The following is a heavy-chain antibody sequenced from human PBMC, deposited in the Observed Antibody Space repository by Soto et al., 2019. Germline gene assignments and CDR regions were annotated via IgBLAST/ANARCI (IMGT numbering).Heavy chain of an antibody. Sequence: PSEPLSLTCTVSRGSISSDDYYWRWIRQAPGRGLEWIGYIHSSGSIYYNPSLKSRATMSIDTAGNQFSLQVSSVTVADTAVYYCARDLDGLHDATSGPFPRPGWGQGTLVTVSS. CDR1: RGSISSDDYY. D-gene: IGHD3-22*01. J-gene: IGHJ1*01. V-gene: IGHV4-30-4*01. CDR2: IHSSGSI. CDR3: ARDLDGLHDATSGPFPRPG.